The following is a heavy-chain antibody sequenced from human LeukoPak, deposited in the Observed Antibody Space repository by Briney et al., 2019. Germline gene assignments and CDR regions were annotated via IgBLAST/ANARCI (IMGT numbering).Heavy chain of an antibody. CDR2: IKQDGSEK. V-gene: IGHV3-7*01. Sequence: GGSLRLSCAASGFTFSTYWMSWVRQAPGKGLEWVANIKQDGSEKYYIDSVKGRFTISRDNAKNTLYLQMNSLRAEDTAMYYCARDSAGNDYWGQGTLVTVSS. CDR1: GFTFSTYW. CDR3: ARDSAGNDY. D-gene: IGHD6-13*01. J-gene: IGHJ4*02.